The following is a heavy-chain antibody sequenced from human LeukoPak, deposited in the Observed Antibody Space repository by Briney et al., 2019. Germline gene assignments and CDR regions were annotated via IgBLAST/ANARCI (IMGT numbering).Heavy chain of an antibody. CDR3: AREVVPYYYDSEGCYMDV. CDR1: GGSISSNNW. D-gene: IGHD3-22*01. J-gene: IGHJ6*03. CDR2: MYHSGST. Sequence: PSGTLSLTCAVSGGSISSNNWWSWVRQPPGKGLEWIGEMYHSGSTNYNPSLKSRVTISVDTSKNQFSLKLSSVTAADTAVYYCAREVVPYYYDSEGCYMDVWGKGTTVTVSS. V-gene: IGHV4-4*02.